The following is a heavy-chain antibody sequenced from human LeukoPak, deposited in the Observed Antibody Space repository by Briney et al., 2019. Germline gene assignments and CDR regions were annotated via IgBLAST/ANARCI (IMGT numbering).Heavy chain of an antibody. D-gene: IGHD3-22*01. Sequence: PGGSLRLSCAASGFTFSSYGMHWVRQAPGKGLEWVAFIRYDGSNKYYADSVNGRFTISRDNSKNTLYLQMNSLRAEDTAVYYCAKASSGCYDAFDIWGQGTMVTVSS. J-gene: IGHJ3*02. CDR3: AKASSGCYDAFDI. CDR1: GFTFSSYG. CDR2: IRYDGSNK. V-gene: IGHV3-30*02.